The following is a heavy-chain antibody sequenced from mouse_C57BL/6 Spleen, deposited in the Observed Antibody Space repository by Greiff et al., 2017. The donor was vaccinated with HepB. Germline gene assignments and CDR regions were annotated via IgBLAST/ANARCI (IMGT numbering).Heavy chain of an antibody. CDR2: IDPSDSYT. J-gene: IGHJ2*01. CDR3: ASLITTVLDY. D-gene: IGHD1-1*01. CDR1: GYTFTSYW. Sequence: QVQLKQPGAELVKPGASVKLSCKASGYTFTSYWMQWVKQRPGQGLEWIGEIDPSDSYTNYNQKFKGKATLTVDTSSSTAYMQLSSLTSEDSAVYYCASLITTVLDYWGQGTTLTVSS. V-gene: IGHV1-50*01.